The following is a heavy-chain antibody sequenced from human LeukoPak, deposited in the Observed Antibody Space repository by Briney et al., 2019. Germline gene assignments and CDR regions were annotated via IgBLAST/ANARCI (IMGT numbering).Heavy chain of an antibody. CDR3: ATQWPDY. V-gene: IGHV3-30*03. Sequence: GGSLRLSCAASGFTFSSYGMHWVRQAPGKGLEWVAVISYDGSNKYYADSVKGRFTISRDNSKNTLYLQMNSLRAEDTVVYYCATQWPDYWGQGTLVTVSS. D-gene: IGHD6-19*01. CDR2: ISYDGSNK. CDR1: GFTFSSYG. J-gene: IGHJ4*02.